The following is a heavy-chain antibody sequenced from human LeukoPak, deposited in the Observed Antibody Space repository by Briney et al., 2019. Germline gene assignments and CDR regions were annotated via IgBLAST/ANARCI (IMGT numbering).Heavy chain of an antibody. Sequence: GGSLRLSCAPSGFIVTDAWMSWVRQAPGKGLEWVGRIKSTASGGTIDYAAPVKGRFSISRDGSRNVLYLEMKSLKTEDTAVYYCTTVIWFGELDPWGQGTLVTVSS. CDR2: IKSTASGGTI. D-gene: IGHD3-10*01. V-gene: IGHV3-15*01. CDR3: TTVIWFGELDP. CDR1: GFIVTDAW. J-gene: IGHJ5*02.